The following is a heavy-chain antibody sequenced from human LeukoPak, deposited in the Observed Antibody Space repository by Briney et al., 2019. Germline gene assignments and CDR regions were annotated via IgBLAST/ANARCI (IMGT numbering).Heavy chain of an antibody. CDR1: GFTFSSYG. V-gene: IGHV3-30*02. CDR3: AKDSSRYCSSTSCPFYFQH. D-gene: IGHD2-2*01. J-gene: IGHJ1*01. Sequence: PGGSLRLSCAASGFTFSSYGMHWVRQAPGKGPEWVAFIRYDGSNKYYADSVKGRFTISRDNSKNTLYLQMNSLRAEDTAVYYCAKDSSRYCSSTSCPFYFQHWGQGTLVTVSS. CDR2: IRYDGSNK.